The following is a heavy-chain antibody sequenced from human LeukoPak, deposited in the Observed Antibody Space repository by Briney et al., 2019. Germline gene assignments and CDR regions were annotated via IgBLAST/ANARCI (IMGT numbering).Heavy chain of an antibody. CDR1: GSTFSNYL. J-gene: IGHJ4*02. CDR2: ISHSGSSI. V-gene: IGHV3-23*01. CDR3: AMALDY. Sequence: GGSLRLSCVASGSTFSNYLMNWVRQAPGKGLEWVSGISHSGSSIYYADSVKGRFTISRDNSKNTLYLQMDRLRVEDTAAYYCAMALDYWGQGTLVTVSS.